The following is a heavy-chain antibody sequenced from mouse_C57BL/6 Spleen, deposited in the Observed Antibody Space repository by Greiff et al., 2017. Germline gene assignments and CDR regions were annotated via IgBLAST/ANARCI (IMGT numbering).Heavy chain of an antibody. Sequence: EVQLQQSGPELVKPGASVKISCKASGYTFTDYYMNWVKQSHGKSLEWIGDINPNNGGTSYNQKFKGKATLTVDKSSSTAYMELRSLTSEDSAVYYCARGEIDYSWFAYWGQGTLVTVSA. CDR3: ARGEIDYSWFAY. CDR2: INPNNGGT. CDR1: GYTFTDYY. D-gene: IGHD1-1*01. J-gene: IGHJ3*01. V-gene: IGHV1-26*01.